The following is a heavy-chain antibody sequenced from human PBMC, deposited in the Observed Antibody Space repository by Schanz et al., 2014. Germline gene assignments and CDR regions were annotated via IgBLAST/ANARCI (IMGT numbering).Heavy chain of an antibody. CDR2: ISSSGTTI. CDR3: ARDRGYCSGGSCLTFDY. Sequence: QLVGSGGGLIQPGGSLRLSCTASGFAFSSYSMNWVRQAPGKGLEWVSYISSSGTTIYYADSVKGLFTISRDNAKNSLFLQMNSLRVEDTAVYYCARDRGYCSGGSCLTFDYWGQGTLVTVSS. J-gene: IGHJ4*02. D-gene: IGHD2-15*01. CDR1: GFAFSSYS. V-gene: IGHV3-48*01.